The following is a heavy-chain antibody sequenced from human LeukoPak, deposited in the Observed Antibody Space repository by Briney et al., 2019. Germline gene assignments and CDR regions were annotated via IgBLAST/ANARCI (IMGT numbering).Heavy chain of an antibody. Sequence: GRSLRLSCAASGFTFSSFGIHWVRQAPSRGLEWVAVIWSDGINKYYGDSVKGRFTISRDNSKSTLYLQMNSLRAEDTAAYYCARDSLGTSSGWFDPWGQGTLVTVSS. J-gene: IGHJ5*02. CDR1: GFTFSSFG. CDR2: IWSDGINK. D-gene: IGHD6-19*01. CDR3: ARDSLGTSSGWFDP. V-gene: IGHV3-33*01.